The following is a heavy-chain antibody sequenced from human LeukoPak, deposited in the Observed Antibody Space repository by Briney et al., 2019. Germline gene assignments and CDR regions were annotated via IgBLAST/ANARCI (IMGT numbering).Heavy chain of an antibody. V-gene: IGHV3-9*01. CDR2: ISWNSGSI. CDR1: GFIFDDYA. D-gene: IGHD6-6*01. Sequence: GRSLRLSCAASGFIFDDYAMHWVRQAPGKGLEWVSGISWNSGSIGYADSVEGRFTISRDNAKNSLYLQMNSLRAEDTALYYCAKDMSYSSSSVDYWGQGTLVTVSS. J-gene: IGHJ4*02. CDR3: AKDMSYSSSSVDY.